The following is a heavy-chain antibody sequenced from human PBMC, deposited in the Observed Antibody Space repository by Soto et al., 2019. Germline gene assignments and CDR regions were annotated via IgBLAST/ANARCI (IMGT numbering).Heavy chain of an antibody. CDR2: IYYSGST. V-gene: IGHV4-39*01. CDR3: ARLPPEYSGYAKNYYFDY. Sequence: SETLSLTCTVSGGSISSSSYYWGWIRQPPGKGLEWIGSIYYSGSTYYNPSLKSRVTISVDTSKNQFSLKLSSVTAADTAVYNCARLPPEYSGYAKNYYFDYWGQGTLVTVSS. D-gene: IGHD5-12*01. J-gene: IGHJ4*02. CDR1: GGSISSSSYY.